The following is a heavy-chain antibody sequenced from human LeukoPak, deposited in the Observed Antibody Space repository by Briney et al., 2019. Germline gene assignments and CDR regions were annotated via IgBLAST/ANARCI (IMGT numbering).Heavy chain of an antibody. D-gene: IGHD7-27*01. V-gene: IGHV4-34*01. Sequence: SETLSLTCAVYGGSFRGYYWSWIRQPPGKGLEWIGEIHYTGATNYKPSLKSRVTISGDPSKNQFSLRVSSVAAADTAVYYCARGVLGPYYFDLWGRGTLVTVSS. CDR2: IHYTGAT. CDR3: ARGVLGPYYFDL. J-gene: IGHJ2*01. CDR1: GGSFRGYY.